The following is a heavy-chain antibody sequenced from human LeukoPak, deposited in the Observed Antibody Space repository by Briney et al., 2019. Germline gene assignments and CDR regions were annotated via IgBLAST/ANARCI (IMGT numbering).Heavy chain of an antibody. CDR3: ARKRTLKLGSWGRPGGLDY. D-gene: IGHD3-16*01. J-gene: IGHJ4*02. CDR1: GGSFSGYY. CDR2: INHSGST. V-gene: IGHV4-34*01. Sequence: SETLSLTCAVYGGSFSGYYRSWIRQPPGKGLEWIGEINHSGSTNYNPSLKSRVTISVDTSKNQFSLKLSSVTAADTAVYYCARKRTLKLGSWGRPGGLDYWGQGTLVTVSS.